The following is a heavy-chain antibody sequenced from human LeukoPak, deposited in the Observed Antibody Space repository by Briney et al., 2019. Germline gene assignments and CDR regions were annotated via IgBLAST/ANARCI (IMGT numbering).Heavy chain of an antibody. CDR2: IYYSGST. D-gene: IGHD4-23*01. V-gene: IGHV4-39*01. J-gene: IGHJ6*03. CDR3: ARQGGNSFHYMDV. Sequence: KPSETLSLTCTVSGGSISSSSYYWGWIRQPPGEALAWIGSIYYSGSTYYNPSLKSRVTISVDTSKNQFSLKLSSVTAADTAVYYCARQGGNSFHYMDVWGKGTTVTVSS. CDR1: GGSISSSSYY.